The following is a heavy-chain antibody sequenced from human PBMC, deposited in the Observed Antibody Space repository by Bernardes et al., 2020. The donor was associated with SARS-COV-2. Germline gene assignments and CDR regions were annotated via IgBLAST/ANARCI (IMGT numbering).Heavy chain of an antibody. V-gene: IGHV4-61*01. CDR2: MYSSGST. CDR3: ARGTYGGYDDDLDY. Sequence: SETLSLTCTVSGGSVSSGSYYWTWIRQPPGKGLEWIGYMYSSGSTNYNPSLKSRVTISVDTSKNQFSLKLSSVTAADTAIYYCARGTYGGYDDDLDYWGQGTLVTVSS. CDR1: GGSVSSGSYY. J-gene: IGHJ4*02. D-gene: IGHD5-12*01.